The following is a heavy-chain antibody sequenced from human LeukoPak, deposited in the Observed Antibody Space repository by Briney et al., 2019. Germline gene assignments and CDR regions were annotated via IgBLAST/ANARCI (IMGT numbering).Heavy chain of an antibody. CDR3: ARKWWENWFDS. J-gene: IGHJ5*01. Sequence: GGSLRLSCAASGFTLRDYAMHWVRQAPGKGLEWVAVMSYEGGNEDYADSVRGRFSISGDISKNTLYLQMNSLRAEDTAVYYCARKWWENWFDSWGQGALVTVSS. D-gene: IGHD2-15*01. CDR1: GFTLRDYA. V-gene: IGHV3-30*03. CDR2: MSYEGGNE.